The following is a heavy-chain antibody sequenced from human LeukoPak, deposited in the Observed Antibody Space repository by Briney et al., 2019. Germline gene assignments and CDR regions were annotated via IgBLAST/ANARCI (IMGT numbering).Heavy chain of an antibody. CDR2: ISSSSSTI. CDR3: ARRAGAYSHPYDY. V-gene: IGHV3-48*01. CDR1: GFTFSSYS. J-gene: IGHJ4*02. D-gene: IGHD4/OR15-4a*01. Sequence: GGSLRLSCAASGFTFSSYSMNWVRQAPGKGLEWVSYISSSSSTIYYADSVKGRFTISRDNAKNSLYLQMNSLRAEDTAVYYCARRAGAYSHPYDYWGQGTLVTVS.